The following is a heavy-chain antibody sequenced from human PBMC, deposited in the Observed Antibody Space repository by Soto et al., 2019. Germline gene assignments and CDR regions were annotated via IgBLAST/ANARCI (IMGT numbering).Heavy chain of an antibody. J-gene: IGHJ5*02. CDR3: ARGSRYCSSTSCYGWFDP. V-gene: IGHV1-18*04. D-gene: IGHD2-2*01. CDR1: GYTFTSYG. Sequence: ASVKVSCKASGYTFTSYGISWVRQAPGQGLGWMGWISAYNGNTNYAQKLQGRVTMTTDTSTSTAYMELRRLRSDDTAVYYCARGSRYCSSTSCYGWFDPWGQGTLVTVSS. CDR2: ISAYNGNT.